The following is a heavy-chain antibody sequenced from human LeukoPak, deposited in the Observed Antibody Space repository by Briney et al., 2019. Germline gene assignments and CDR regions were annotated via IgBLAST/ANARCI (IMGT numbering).Heavy chain of an antibody. CDR2: MNPNSGNT. Sequence: ASVKVFCKASGYTFTSYDINWVRQATGQGLEWMGWMNPNSGNTGYAQKFQGRVTMTRNTSISTAYMELSSLRSEDTAVYYCARRITMVRGDPPGYWGQGTLVTVSS. J-gene: IGHJ4*02. CDR3: ARRITMVRGDPPGY. V-gene: IGHV1-8*01. D-gene: IGHD3-10*01. CDR1: GYTFTSYD.